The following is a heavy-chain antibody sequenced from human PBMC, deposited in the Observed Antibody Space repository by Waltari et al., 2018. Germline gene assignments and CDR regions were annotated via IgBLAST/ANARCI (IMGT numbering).Heavy chain of an antibody. CDR2: INPNSGGT. D-gene: IGHD4-17*01. V-gene: IGHV1-2*06. J-gene: IGHJ5*02. CDR1: GYTFTGYY. Sequence: QVQLVQSGAEVKKPGASVKVSCKASGYTFTGYYMHWVRQAPGQGLEWMGRINPNSGGTNYAQKFQGRVTMTRDTSISTAYMELSRLRSDDTAVYYCARDGVMTTVTFKNWFDPWGQGTLVTVSS. CDR3: ARDGVMTTVTFKNWFDP.